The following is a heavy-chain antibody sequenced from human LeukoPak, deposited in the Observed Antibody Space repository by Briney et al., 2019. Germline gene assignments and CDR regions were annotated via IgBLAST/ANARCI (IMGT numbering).Heavy chain of an antibody. V-gene: IGHV4-39*07. CDR1: GGSISSSSYY. CDR3: ASWKYYDILTGYSGNWFDP. D-gene: IGHD3-9*01. CDR2: VYYSGNT. Sequence: SETLSLTCTVSGGSISSSSYYWGWIRQPPGKGLEWIGNVYYSGNTYYNPSLKSRVTISVDTSKSQFSLKLSSVTAADTAVYYCASWKYYDILTGYSGNWFDPWGQGTLVTVSS. J-gene: IGHJ5*02.